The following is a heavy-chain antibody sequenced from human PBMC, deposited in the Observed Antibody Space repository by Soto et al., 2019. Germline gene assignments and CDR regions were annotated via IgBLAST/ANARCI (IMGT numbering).Heavy chain of an antibody. V-gene: IGHV4-34*01. Sequence: LSLTCAVYGGSFSGYYWSWIRQPPGKGLEWIGEINHSGSTNYNPSLKSRVTISVDTSKNQFSLKLSSVTAADTAVYYCARGGFGVVVVPRYFQHWGQGTLVTVSS. CDR3: ARGGFGVVVVPRYFQH. J-gene: IGHJ1*01. D-gene: IGHD2-15*01. CDR2: INHSGST. CDR1: GGSFSGYY.